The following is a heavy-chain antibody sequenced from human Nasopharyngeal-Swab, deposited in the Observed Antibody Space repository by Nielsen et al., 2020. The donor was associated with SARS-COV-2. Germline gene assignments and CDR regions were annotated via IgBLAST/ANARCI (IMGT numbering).Heavy chain of an antibody. CDR3: ARVAAAGGDV. CDR2: IYYSGST. J-gene: IGHJ6*02. V-gene: IGHV4-59*01. D-gene: IGHD6-13*01. Sequence: WIRQPPGKGLEWIGYIYYSGSTNYNPSLKSRVTMSVDTSKNQFSLKLSSVTAADTAVYYCARVAAAGGDVWGQGTTVTVSS.